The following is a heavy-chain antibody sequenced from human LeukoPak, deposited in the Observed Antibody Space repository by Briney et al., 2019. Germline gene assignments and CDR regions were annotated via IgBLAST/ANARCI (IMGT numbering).Heavy chain of an antibody. D-gene: IGHD3-22*01. CDR3: AKDLVEVDSSGYAGTDAFDI. CDR2: ISGRGGST. CDR1: GFTFSSYA. J-gene: IGHJ3*02. V-gene: IGHV3-23*01. Sequence: QPGGSLRLSCAASGFTFSSYAMSWVRRAPRKGLEWVSIISGRGGSTYYADSVKGRFIISRDNSKNTLYLQMSSLRAEDTAIYYCAKDLVEVDSSGYAGTDAFDIWGQGTMVTVSS.